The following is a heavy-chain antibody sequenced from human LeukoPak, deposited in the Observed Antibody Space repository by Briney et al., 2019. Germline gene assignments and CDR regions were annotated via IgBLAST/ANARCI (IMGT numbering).Heavy chain of an antibody. CDR1: GGTFSSYA. Sequence: SVKVSCKASGGTFSSYAISWVRQAPGQGLEWMGGIIPIFGTANYAQKFQGRVTITTDESTSTAYMELSSLRSEDTAVYYCARDKLGLKYNWFDPWGQGTLVTVSS. CDR3: ARDKLGLKYNWFDP. V-gene: IGHV1-69*05. D-gene: IGHD7-27*01. J-gene: IGHJ5*02. CDR2: IIPIFGTA.